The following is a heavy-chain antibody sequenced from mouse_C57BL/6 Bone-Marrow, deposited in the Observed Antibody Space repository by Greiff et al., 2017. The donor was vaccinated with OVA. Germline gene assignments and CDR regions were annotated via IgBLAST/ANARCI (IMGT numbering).Heavy chain of an antibody. Sequence: VKLMESGPGLVAPSQSLSITCTVSGFSLTSYGVDWVRQPPGQGLEWLGVIWGGGSTNYNSALMSRLSISKDNSKCPVFLTMNSLQTDDTAMYYCAKRGLPLGYAMDYWGKGTSVTVSS. D-gene: IGHD2-2*01. CDR3: AKRGLPLGYAMDY. V-gene: IGHV2-9*01. J-gene: IGHJ4*01. CDR1: GFSLTSYG. CDR2: IWGGGST.